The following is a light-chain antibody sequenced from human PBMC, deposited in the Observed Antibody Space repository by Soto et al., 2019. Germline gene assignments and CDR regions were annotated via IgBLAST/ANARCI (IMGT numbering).Light chain of an antibody. CDR3: CSFTSITTYV. Sequence: QSALTQPASVSGSPGQSITISCTGSGSDIGAYNYVSWYQQHPGKAPTLIIYGVTHRPSGVSTRFSASKSAYTASLTISGLQAEDEADYYCCSFTSITTYVFGTGTKVTVL. V-gene: IGLV2-14*01. J-gene: IGLJ1*01. CDR2: GVT. CDR1: GSDIGAYNY.